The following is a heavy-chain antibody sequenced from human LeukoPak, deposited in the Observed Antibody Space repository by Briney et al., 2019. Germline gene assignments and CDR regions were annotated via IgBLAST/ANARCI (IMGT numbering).Heavy chain of an antibody. Sequence: ASVTVSCKASGYTFTGYYMHWVRQAPGQGLEWMGWINPNSGGTNYAQKFQGRVTMTRDTSISTAYMELSRLRSDDTAVYYCARREYSGSYGEVGYWGQGTLVTVSS. CDR1: GYTFTGYY. J-gene: IGHJ4*02. V-gene: IGHV1-2*02. CDR2: INPNSGGT. D-gene: IGHD1-26*01. CDR3: ARREYSGSYGEVGY.